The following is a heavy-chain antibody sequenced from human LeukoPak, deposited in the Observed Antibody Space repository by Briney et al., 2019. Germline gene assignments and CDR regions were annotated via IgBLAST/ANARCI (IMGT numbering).Heavy chain of an antibody. D-gene: IGHD3-22*01. V-gene: IGHV3-30*02. Sequence: GGSLRLSCAASGFTFSDYGMHWVRQAPGKGLEWVAFIRYDGSNKYYADSVKGRFTISRDNSKNTLYLQMNSLRAEDTAVYYCARSRHSYDSSGFPHYWGQGTLVTVSS. J-gene: IGHJ4*02. CDR3: ARSRHSYDSSGFPHY. CDR1: GFTFSDYG. CDR2: IRYDGSNK.